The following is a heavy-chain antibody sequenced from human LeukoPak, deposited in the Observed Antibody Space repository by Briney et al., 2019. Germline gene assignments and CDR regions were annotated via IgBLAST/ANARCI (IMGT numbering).Heavy chain of an antibody. CDR1: GFTFSSYA. CDR3: AKATHSGWYEGNFDY. Sequence: QPGGSLRLSCAASGFTFSSYAMHWVRQAPGKGLEWVAVISYDGSNKYYADSVKGRFTISRDNSKNSLYLQMNSLRAEDMALYYCAKATHSGWYEGNFDYWGQGTLVTVSS. CDR2: ISYDGSNK. V-gene: IGHV3-30*04. J-gene: IGHJ4*02. D-gene: IGHD6-19*01.